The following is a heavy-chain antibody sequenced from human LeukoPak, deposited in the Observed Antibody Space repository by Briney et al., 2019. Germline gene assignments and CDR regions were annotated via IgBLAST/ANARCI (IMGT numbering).Heavy chain of an antibody. CDR3: ATRGYCSGTSCYAPQP. D-gene: IGHD2-2*01. CDR2: INHSGST. V-gene: IGHV4-34*01. Sequence: SETLSLTCAVYGGSFSGYYWSWIRQPPGKGLEWIGEINHSGSTNYNPSLKSRVTISVDTSKNQFSLKLSSVTAADTAVYYCATRGYCSGTSCYAPQPWGQGTLVTDSS. J-gene: IGHJ5*02. CDR1: GGSFSGYY.